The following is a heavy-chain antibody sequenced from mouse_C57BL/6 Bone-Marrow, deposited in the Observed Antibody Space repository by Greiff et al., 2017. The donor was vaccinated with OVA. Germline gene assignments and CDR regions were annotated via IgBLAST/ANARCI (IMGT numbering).Heavy chain of an antibody. J-gene: IGHJ3*01. CDR2: IDPSDSYT. CDR1: GYTFTSYW. CDR3: ARGRSWLLPFAY. Sequence: QVQLKESGAELVMPGASVKLSCKASGYTFTSYWMHWVKQRPGQGLEWIGEIDPSDSYTNYNQKFKGKSTLTVDKSSSTAYMQLSSLTSEDSAVYYCARGRSWLLPFAYWGQGTLVTVSA. D-gene: IGHD2-3*01. V-gene: IGHV1-69*01.